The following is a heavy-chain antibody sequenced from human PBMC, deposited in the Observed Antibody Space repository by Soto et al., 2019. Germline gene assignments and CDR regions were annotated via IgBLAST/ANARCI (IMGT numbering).Heavy chain of an antibody. J-gene: IGHJ4*02. D-gene: IGHD3-3*01. CDR3: ARKSKGPLDPYFDY. CDR2: IYYSGST. V-gene: IGHV4-31*03. CDR1: GGSISSGGYY. Sequence: SETLSLTCTVSGGSISSGGYYWSWIRQHPGKGLEWIGYIYYSGSTYYNPSLKSRVTISVDTSKNQFSLKLSSVTAAETAVYYCARKSKGPLDPYFDYWGQGTLVTVSS.